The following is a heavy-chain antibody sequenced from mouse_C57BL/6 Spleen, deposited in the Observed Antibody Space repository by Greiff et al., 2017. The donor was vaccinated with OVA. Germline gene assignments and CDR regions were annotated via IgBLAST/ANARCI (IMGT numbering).Heavy chain of an antibody. D-gene: IGHD1-1*01. CDR1: GYAFSSSW. V-gene: IGHV1-82*01. CDR2: IYPGDGDT. CDR3: ARSDYYGSSYMDYFDY. Sequence: QVQLQQSGPELVKPGASVKISCKASGYAFSSSWMNWVKQRPGKGLEWIGRIYPGDGDTNYNGKFKGKATLTADKSSSTAYMQLSSLTSEDSAVYFCARSDYYGSSYMDYFDYWGQGTTLTVSS. J-gene: IGHJ2*01.